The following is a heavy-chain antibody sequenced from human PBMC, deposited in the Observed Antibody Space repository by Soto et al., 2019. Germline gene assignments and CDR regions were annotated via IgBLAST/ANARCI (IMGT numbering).Heavy chain of an antibody. CDR1: GFTFSNYA. D-gene: IGHD5-12*01. CDR3: VKETGGYSGYQVDY. V-gene: IGHV3-23*01. J-gene: IGHJ4*02. CDR2: ISGSGGNT. Sequence: PGGSLRLSCAASGFTFSNYAMSWLRQAPGKGLEWVSISGSGGNTYYADSVKGRFTISRDNSKNTLYLQMSSLRAEDTAVYYCVKETGGYSGYQVDYWGQGTLVTVSS.